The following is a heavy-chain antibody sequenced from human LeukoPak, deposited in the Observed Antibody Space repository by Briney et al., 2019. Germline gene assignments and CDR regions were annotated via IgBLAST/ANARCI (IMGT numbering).Heavy chain of an antibody. CDR3: ARGGVYSSGWYVDY. CDR2: ISSSSSYI. CDR1: GFTFSSYA. V-gene: IGHV3-21*01. D-gene: IGHD6-19*01. J-gene: IGHJ4*02. Sequence: GGSLRLSCAASGFTFSSYAMSWVRQPPGKGLEWVSSISSSSSYIYYADSVKGRFTISRDNAKNSLYLQMNSLRAEDTAVYYCARGGVYSSGWYVDYWGQGTLVTVSS.